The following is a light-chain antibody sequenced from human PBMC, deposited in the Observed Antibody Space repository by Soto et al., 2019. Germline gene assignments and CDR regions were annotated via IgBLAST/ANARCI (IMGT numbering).Light chain of an antibody. CDR2: GAS. J-gene: IGKJ1*01. Sequence: EIVMTQSTATLSVSPGERATLSCRASQSVSGNLAWYQQKPGQAPRLLIYGASTRATGIPARFSGSGSGTEFTLTISSLQSEDLAVYYCQQYNNRPPQTFGQGTKVEIK. V-gene: IGKV3-15*01. CDR3: QQYNNRPPQT. CDR1: QSVSGN.